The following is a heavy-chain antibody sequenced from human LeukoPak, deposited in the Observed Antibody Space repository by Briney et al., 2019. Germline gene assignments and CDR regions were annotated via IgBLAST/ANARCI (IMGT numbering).Heavy chain of an antibody. V-gene: IGHV3-74*01. J-gene: IGHJ6*02. CDR2: INSDGSST. Sequence: GGSLRLSCAASGFTLSSYWMHWVRQAPGKGLVWVSRINSDGSSTSYADSVKGRFTISRDNAKNTLYLQMNSLRAEDTAVYYCARDMGSSSWVSYYYYGMDVWGQGTTVTVSS. CDR3: ARDMGSSSWVSYYYYGMDV. D-gene: IGHD6-6*01. CDR1: GFTLSSYW.